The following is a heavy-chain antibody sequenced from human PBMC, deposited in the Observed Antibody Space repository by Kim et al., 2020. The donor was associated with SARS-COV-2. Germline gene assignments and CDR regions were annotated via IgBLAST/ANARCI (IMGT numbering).Heavy chain of an antibody. D-gene: IGHD3-3*01. Sequence: PSLKSRVTISVDTSKNQFSLKLSSVTAADTAVYYCARENYDFWNTNWFDPWGQGTLVTVSS. CDR3: ARENYDFWNTNWFDP. J-gene: IGHJ5*02. V-gene: IGHV4-34*01.